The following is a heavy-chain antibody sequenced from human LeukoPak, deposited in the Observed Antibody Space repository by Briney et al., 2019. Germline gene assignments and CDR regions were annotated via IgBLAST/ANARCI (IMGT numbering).Heavy chain of an antibody. CDR2: IYTRGST. J-gene: IGHJ3*01. V-gene: IGHV4-4*07. D-gene: IGHD1-26*01. CDR1: GVSFSTYY. Sequence: SETLSLTCDVSGVSFSTYYWNWVRQPAGQGLDWIGRIYTRGSTVYNPSLNSRVTISVDNSKNQSSLNLTSVTAADTAVYYCARDPRRELLGGDAFDVWGQGTMVTVSS. CDR3: ARDPRRELLGGDAFDV.